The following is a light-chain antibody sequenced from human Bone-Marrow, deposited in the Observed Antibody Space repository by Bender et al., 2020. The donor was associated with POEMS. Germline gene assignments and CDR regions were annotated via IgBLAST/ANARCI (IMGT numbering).Light chain of an antibody. Sequence: QSALTQPASVSGSPGQSITISCTGTSSDVGGYNFVSWYQQHPGKVPKLMIYDVSDRPSGVSNRFSGSKSGNTASLTISGLQAEDEADYYCSSYTNTYSWVFGGGTKLTVL. CDR2: DVS. CDR3: SSYTNTYSWV. J-gene: IGLJ3*02. CDR1: SSDVGGYNF. V-gene: IGLV2-14*03.